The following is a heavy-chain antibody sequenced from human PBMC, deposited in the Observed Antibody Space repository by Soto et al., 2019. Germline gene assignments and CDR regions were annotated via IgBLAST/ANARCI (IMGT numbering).Heavy chain of an antibody. Sequence: EVQLVESGGGLVQPGGSLRLSCAASGFTFSSYAIHWVRQAPGKGLEFVSAISSNGGNTYYANSVKGRFTISRDNSKNTLYLQMVSLRVEDMAVYYCARARYSSDWLPFDYWGQGTLVTVSS. CDR2: ISSNGGNT. CDR1: GFTFSSYA. J-gene: IGHJ4*02. CDR3: ARARYSSDWLPFDY. D-gene: IGHD6-19*01. V-gene: IGHV3-64*01.